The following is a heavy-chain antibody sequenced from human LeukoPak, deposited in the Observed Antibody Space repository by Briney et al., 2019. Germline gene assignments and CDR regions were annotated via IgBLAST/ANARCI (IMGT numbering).Heavy chain of an antibody. Sequence: GESLKISCKGFGYSFTSYWIGWVRQMPGKGLEWMGIIYPGDSDTRYRPSFQGQVTISAVKSISTAYLQWSSLKALDTAMYYCARQSYYDSSGYSPLSAFDIWGQGTMVTVSS. D-gene: IGHD3-22*01. CDR1: GYSFTSYW. J-gene: IGHJ3*02. CDR3: ARQSYYDSSGYSPLSAFDI. V-gene: IGHV5-51*01. CDR2: IYPGDSDT.